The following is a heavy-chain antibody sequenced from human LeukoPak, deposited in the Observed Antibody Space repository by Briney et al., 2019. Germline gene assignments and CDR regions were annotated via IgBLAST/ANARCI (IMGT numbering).Heavy chain of an antibody. CDR3: ARAREDGSPGRYYFDY. CDR1: DDSITMYY. CDR2: VDHTGST. J-gene: IGHJ4*02. Sequence: SETLSLTCSVSDDSITMYYWTWIRQPPGKGLEWIGYVDHTGSTNFNPSLNGRVSISRDTTKNLFSLRLRSVTAADTAVYYCARAREDGSPGRYYFDYWGQGTLVTVSS. D-gene: IGHD5-24*01. V-gene: IGHV4-59*01.